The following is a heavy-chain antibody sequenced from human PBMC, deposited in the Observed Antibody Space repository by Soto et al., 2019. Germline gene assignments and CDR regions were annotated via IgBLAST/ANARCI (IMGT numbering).Heavy chain of an antibody. CDR2: ISAYNGNT. CDR1: GYTFTSYG. V-gene: IGHV1-18*01. CDR3: ARNYRPFYYDSSGPTGFDY. J-gene: IGHJ4*02. D-gene: IGHD3-22*01. Sequence: ASVKVSCKASGYTFTSYGISWVRQAPGQGLEWMGWISAYNGNTNYAQKLQGRVTMTTDTSTSTAFMELRSLRFDDTAVFYCARNYRPFYYDSSGPTGFDYWGQGTLVTVSS.